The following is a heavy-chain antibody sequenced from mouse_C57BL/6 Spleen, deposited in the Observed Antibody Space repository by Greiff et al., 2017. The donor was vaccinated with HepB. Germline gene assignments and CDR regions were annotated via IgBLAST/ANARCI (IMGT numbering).Heavy chain of an antibody. D-gene: IGHD4-1*01. CDR2: IHPNSGST. CDR1: GYTFTSYW. J-gene: IGHJ4*01. Sequence: VQLQQPGAELVKPGASVKLSCKASGYTFTSYWMHWVKQRPGQGLEWIGMIHPNSGSTNYNEKFKSKATLTVDKSSSTAYMQLSSLTSEDSAVYYCARNRDGYAMDYWGQGTSVTVSS. CDR3: ARNRDGYAMDY. V-gene: IGHV1-64*01.